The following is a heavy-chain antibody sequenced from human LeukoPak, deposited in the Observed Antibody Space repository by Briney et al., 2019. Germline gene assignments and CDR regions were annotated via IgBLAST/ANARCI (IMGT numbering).Heavy chain of an antibody. CDR3: AIDLHGHFES. CDR2: IKHDGSEK. V-gene: IGHV3-7*05. D-gene: IGHD5-24*01. J-gene: IGHJ4*02. CDR1: GFSFSSYW. Sequence: GGSLRLSCAASGFSFSSYWMSWVRQAPGKGLEWVANIKHDGSEKYYVDSVKGRFTVSRDNAKNSLYLQINSLRVEDTAIYYCAIDLHGHFESWGQGTLATVSS.